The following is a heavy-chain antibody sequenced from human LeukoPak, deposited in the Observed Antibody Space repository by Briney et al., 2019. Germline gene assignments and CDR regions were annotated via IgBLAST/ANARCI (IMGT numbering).Heavy chain of an antibody. CDR2: ISYDGSNK. J-gene: IGHJ6*03. CDR1: GFTFSSYG. D-gene: IGHD5-18*01. Sequence: GGSLRLSCAASGFTFSSYGMHWVRQAPGKGLEWVAVISYDGSNKYYADSVKGRFTISRDNAKNSLYLQMNSLRAEDTAVCYCARDPIQHYYMDVWGKGTTVTVSS. V-gene: IGHV3-30*03. CDR3: ARDPIQHYYMDV.